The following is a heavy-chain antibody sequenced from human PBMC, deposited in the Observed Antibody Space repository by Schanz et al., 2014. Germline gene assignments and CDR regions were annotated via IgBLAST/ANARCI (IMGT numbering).Heavy chain of an antibody. CDR3: AKYRGYYRVSGSYRELEY. V-gene: IGHV3-48*04. CDR1: GFNFSSYS. Sequence: EVQLAESGGGLVQPGGSLRLSCAASGFNFSSYSMNWVRQAPGKGLEWVSVISWNSGTIGYADSVKGRFTISRDNAKNSLYLQMNSLRPEDTAVYYCAKYRGYYRVSGSYRELEYWGQGTLVTVSS. J-gene: IGHJ4*02. CDR2: ISWNSGTI. D-gene: IGHD3-10*01.